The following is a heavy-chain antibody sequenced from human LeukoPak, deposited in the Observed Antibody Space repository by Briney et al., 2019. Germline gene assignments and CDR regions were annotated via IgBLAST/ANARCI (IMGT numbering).Heavy chain of an antibody. CDR1: GYTFTGYY. J-gene: IGHJ4*02. CDR2: INPNSGDT. Sequence: GASVKVSCKASGYTFTGYYMYWVRQAPGQGLEWMGWINPNSGDTNYAQKFQGWVTMTRDTSISTAYMELSRLKSDDTAVYYCAREAGPSFGVVMLWGQGTLVTVSS. CDR3: AREAGPSFGVVML. D-gene: IGHD3-3*01. V-gene: IGHV1-2*04.